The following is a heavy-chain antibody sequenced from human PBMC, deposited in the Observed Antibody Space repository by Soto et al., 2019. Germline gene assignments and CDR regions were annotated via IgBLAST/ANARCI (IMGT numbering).Heavy chain of an antibody. CDR3: ALFFQAAVGIRDYLPVSAFLLNRSSDL. Sequence: RQHPGKGLEWIGYIYYSGRTYYNPSFKSRVTIAADTSKHQFSLKLSSVPAADTAVYYCALFFQAAVGIRDYLPVSAFLLNRSSDL. D-gene: IGHD6-13*01. J-gene: IGHJ2*01. CDR2: IYYSGRT. V-gene: IGHV4-31*02.